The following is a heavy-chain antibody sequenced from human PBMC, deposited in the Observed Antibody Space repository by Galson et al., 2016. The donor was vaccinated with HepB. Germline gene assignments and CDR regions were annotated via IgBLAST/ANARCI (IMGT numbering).Heavy chain of an antibody. Sequence: SLRLSCAASGFTFRNYWMSWVRQPPGKGLEWVANINEEGSDKYYVDSVKGRFTISRDNTNNSLYLQMHSRKAEDTAVYFCGRADRAGSGDSWGQGTLVTVSS. D-gene: IGHD3-10*01. CDR2: INEEGSDK. J-gene: IGHJ5*01. V-gene: IGHV3-7*04. CDR3: GRADRAGSGDS. CDR1: GFTFRNYW.